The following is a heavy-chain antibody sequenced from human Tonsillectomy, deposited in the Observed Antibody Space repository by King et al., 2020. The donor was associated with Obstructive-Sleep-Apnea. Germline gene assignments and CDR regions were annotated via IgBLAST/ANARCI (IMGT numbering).Heavy chain of an antibody. CDR3: ARSPYCGGDCQAGAFDY. CDR2: IYYSGRT. J-gene: IGHJ4*02. Sequence: VQLQESGPGLVKPSQTLSLTCTVSGGSISSGGYYWSWISQHPGKGLEWIGYIYYSGRTYYNPSLKSRVTISVDTSKNQFSLKLSSVTAADTAVYYCARSPYCGGDCQAGAFDYWGQGTLVTVSS. CDR1: GGSISSGGYY. D-gene: IGHD2-21*02. V-gene: IGHV4-31*03.